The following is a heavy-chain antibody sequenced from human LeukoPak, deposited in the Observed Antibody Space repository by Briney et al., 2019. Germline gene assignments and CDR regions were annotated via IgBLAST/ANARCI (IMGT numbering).Heavy chain of an antibody. CDR2: ISGSGGST. D-gene: IGHD3-22*01. V-gene: IGHV3-23*01. CDR3: AKDRFYYYDSSGYLVPEF. J-gene: IGHJ4*02. CDR1: GFTFSSYA. Sequence: GGSLRLSCAASGFTFSSYAMSWVRQAPGKGLEWVSAISGSGGSTYYADSVKGRFTISRDNSKNTLYLQMNSLRAEDTAVYYCAKDRFYYYDSSGYLVPEFWGQGTLVTVSS.